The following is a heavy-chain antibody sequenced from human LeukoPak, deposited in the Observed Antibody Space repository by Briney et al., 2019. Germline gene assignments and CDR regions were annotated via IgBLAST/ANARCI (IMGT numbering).Heavy chain of an antibody. V-gene: IGHV4-59*01. CDR1: GGSISSYY. CDR2: IYYSGST. D-gene: IGHD3-3*01. J-gene: IGHJ3*02. CDR3: ARALKPFYYDFWSGAFDI. Sequence: SETLSLTCTVSGGSISSYYWSWIRQPPGKGMEWIGYIYYSGSTNYNPSLKSRVTISGDTSKNQFSLKLSSVTAADTAVYYCARALKPFYYDFWSGAFDIWGQGTMVTVSS.